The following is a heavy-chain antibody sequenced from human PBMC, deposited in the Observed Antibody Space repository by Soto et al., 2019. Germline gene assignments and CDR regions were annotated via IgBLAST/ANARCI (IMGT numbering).Heavy chain of an antibody. CDR2: IIPIFGTA. V-gene: IGHV1-69*01. D-gene: IGHD3-10*01. J-gene: IGHJ3*02. Sequence: QVQLVQSGAEVKKPGSSVKVSCKASGGTFSSYAISWVRQAPGQGLEWMGGIIPIFGTANYAQKFQGRVTITADESTSTAYMELSSLRSEDTAVYYCARVGDVLLWVGASYSSGAFDIWGQGTMVTVSS. CDR3: ARVGDVLLWVGASYSSGAFDI. CDR1: GGTFSSYA.